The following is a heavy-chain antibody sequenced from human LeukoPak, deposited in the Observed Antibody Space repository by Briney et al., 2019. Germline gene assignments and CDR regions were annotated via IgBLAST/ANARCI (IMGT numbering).Heavy chain of an antibody. CDR1: GGSISSSSYY. J-gene: IGHJ5*02. CDR3: ARGDTTVPHRWFDL. CDR2: IYYSGST. V-gene: IGHV4-39*07. Sequence: SETLSLTCTVSGGSISSSSYYWGWIRQPPGKGLEWIGSIYYSGSTYYNPSLKSRVTISVDTSKSQFSLKLSSVTAANTAVYYCARGDTTVPHRWFDLWGQGTLVTVSS. D-gene: IGHD4-17*01.